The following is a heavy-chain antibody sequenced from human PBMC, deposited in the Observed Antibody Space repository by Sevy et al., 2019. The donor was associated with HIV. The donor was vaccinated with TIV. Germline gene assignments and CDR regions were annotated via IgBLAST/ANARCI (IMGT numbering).Heavy chain of an antibody. J-gene: IGHJ4*02. V-gene: IGHV3-21*01. D-gene: IGHD3-22*01. Sequence: GGSLRLSCAASGFTFSYYNMNWVRQAPGKGLEWVSSISSGSSYVHHADSVKGRFTISRDNAKNSLYLQMNSLRTEDTAVYYCASPLHYYYSPSAYWGQGTQVTVSS. CDR3: ASPLHYYYSPSAY. CDR2: ISSGSSYV. CDR1: GFTFSYYN.